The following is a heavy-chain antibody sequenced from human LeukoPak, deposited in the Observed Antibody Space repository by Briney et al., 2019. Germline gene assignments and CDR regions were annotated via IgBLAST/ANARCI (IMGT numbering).Heavy chain of an antibody. V-gene: IGHV3-30*03. CDR3: AGVSTSGSGNPLTWAFDI. Sequence: QTGGSLRLSCAASGFSFNNAWMTWVRQAPGKGLEWVAVISSDGKNEYYADSVKGRITISRDNSKNTLFLRVNSLRAEDTAVYHCAGVSTSGSGNPLTWAFDIWGQGTMVTVSS. CDR1: GFSFNNAW. D-gene: IGHD3-10*01. J-gene: IGHJ3*02. CDR2: ISSDGKNE.